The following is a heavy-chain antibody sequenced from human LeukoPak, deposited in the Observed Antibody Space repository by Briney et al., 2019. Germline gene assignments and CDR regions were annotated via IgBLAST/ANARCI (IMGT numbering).Heavy chain of an antibody. Sequence: GGSLRLSCTVSGFTVSSNSMSWVRQAPGKGLEWVSFIYSDNTHYSYSVKGRFTISKDNSKNTLYLQMNSLRAEDTAVYYCARRAGAYSHPYDYWGQGTLVTVSS. CDR3: ARRAGAYSHPYDY. CDR2: IYSDNT. D-gene: IGHD4/OR15-4a*01. CDR1: GFTVSSNS. V-gene: IGHV3-53*01. J-gene: IGHJ4*02.